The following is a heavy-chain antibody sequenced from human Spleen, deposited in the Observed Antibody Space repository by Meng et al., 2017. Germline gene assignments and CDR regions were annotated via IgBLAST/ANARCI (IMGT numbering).Heavy chain of an antibody. D-gene: IGHD7-27*01. V-gene: IGHV1-2*06. J-gene: IGHJ4*02. CDR2: INPNIGGT. CDR3: AKVNWESIDY. CDR1: GYTFTGYY. Sequence: SVKVSCKASGYTFTGYYMHWVRQAPGQGLEWMGRINPNIGGTNYAQKFQGRITMTRDTSISTAYMELSGLTSDDTAVYYCAKVNWESIDYWGQGTLVTVSS.